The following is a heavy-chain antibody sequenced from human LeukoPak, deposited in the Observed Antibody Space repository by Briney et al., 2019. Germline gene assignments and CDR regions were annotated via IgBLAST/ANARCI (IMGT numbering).Heavy chain of an antibody. V-gene: IGHV3-48*03. D-gene: IGHD3-16*01. CDR3: ARDARFVWGTRLTYFDY. CDR1: GFTFSSYE. J-gene: IGHJ4*02. Sequence: GGSLRLSCAASGFTFSSYEMNWVRQAPGKGLEWVSYISSSGSTIYYADSVKGRFTISRDNAKNSLYLQMNSLRAEDTAVYYCARDARFVWGTRLTYFDYWGQGTLVTVSS. CDR2: ISSSGSTI.